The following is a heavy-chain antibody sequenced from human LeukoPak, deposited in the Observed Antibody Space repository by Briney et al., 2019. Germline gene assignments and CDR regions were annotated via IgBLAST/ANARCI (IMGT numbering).Heavy chain of an antibody. CDR3: AKDPERAAIRAYYFDY. D-gene: IGHD2-2*02. CDR1: GFTFSSYA. V-gene: IGHV3-30-3*01. Sequence: HPGGSLRLSCAASGFTFSSYAMHWVRQAPGKGLEWVAVISYDGSNKYYADSVKGRFTISRDNSKNTLYLQMNSLRAEDTAVYYCAKDPERAAIRAYYFDYWGQGTLVTVSS. J-gene: IGHJ4*02. CDR2: ISYDGSNK.